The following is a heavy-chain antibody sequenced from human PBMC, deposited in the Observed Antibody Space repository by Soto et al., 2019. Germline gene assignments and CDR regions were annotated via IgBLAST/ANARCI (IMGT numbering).Heavy chain of an antibody. CDR2: IRSKANSYAT. J-gene: IGHJ6*02. D-gene: IGHD4-4*01. CDR1: GFTFSNYA. CDR3: TRPMTTAYYGMDV. Sequence: EVHLLESGGGLVQPGGSLRLSCAASGFTFSNYAMSWVRQASGKGLEWVGRIRSKANSYATAYAASVKGRFTISRDDSKNTAYLQMNSLKTEDTAVYYCTRPMTTAYYGMDVWGQGTTVTVSS. V-gene: IGHV3-73*01.